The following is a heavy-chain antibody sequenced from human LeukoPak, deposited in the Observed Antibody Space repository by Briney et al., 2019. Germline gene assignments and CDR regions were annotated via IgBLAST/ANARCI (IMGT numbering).Heavy chain of an antibody. Sequence: PSETLSLTCTVSGGSISSSSYYWGWIRQPPGKGLEWFGSIYYSGSTYYNPSLKSRVTISVDTSKNQFSLKLSSVTAADTAVYYCARLSKGQLLWFGELSPNWFDPWGQGTLVTVSS. CDR1: GGSISSSSYY. J-gene: IGHJ5*02. V-gene: IGHV4-39*01. CDR3: ARLSKGQLLWFGELSPNWFDP. CDR2: IYYSGST. D-gene: IGHD3-10*01.